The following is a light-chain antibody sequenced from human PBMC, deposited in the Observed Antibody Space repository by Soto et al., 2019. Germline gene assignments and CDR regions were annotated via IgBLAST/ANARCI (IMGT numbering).Light chain of an antibody. CDR1: QSVSSSY. J-gene: IGKJ4*01. Sequence: EIVLTQSPGTLSLSPGERATLSCRASQSVSSSYLAWYQQKPGQAPRLLIYGASSRATGFPDRFSGSGSGTDFTLTISRLEPEDFAVYYCQQFSSYPLTFGGGTKVDI. CDR3: QQFSSYPLT. CDR2: GAS. V-gene: IGKV3-20*01.